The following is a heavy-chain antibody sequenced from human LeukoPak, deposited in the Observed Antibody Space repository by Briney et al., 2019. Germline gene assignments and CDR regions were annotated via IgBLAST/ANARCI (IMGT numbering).Heavy chain of an antibody. V-gene: IGHV3-7*01. Sequence: GGSLRLSCAASGFTFSRYWMSWVRQAPGKGLEWVANIKQDGSEKYYVDSVKGRFTISRDNAKNSLYLQMNSLRAEDTAVYYCARYSSLFDYWGQGTLVTVSS. D-gene: IGHD6-13*01. CDR1: GFTFSRYW. J-gene: IGHJ4*02. CDR2: IKQDGSEK. CDR3: ARYSSLFDY.